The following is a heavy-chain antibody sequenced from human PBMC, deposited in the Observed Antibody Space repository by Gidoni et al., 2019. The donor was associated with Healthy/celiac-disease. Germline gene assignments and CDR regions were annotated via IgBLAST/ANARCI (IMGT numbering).Heavy chain of an antibody. CDR3: ARDPPEADSSGSNWFDP. CDR2: ISSSSSTI. Sequence: EVQLVESGGVLVPPGGSLRLSCAASGFTFSSYSMNWVRQAPGKGLEWVSYISSSSSTIYYADSVKGRFTISRDNAKNSLYLQMNSLRDEDTAVYYCARDPPEADSSGSNWFDPWGQGTLVTVSS. J-gene: IGHJ5*02. CDR1: GFTFSSYS. V-gene: IGHV3-48*02. D-gene: IGHD6-19*01.